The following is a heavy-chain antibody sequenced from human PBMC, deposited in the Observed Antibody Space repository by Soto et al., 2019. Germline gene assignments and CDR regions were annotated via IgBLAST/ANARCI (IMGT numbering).Heavy chain of an antibody. J-gene: IGHJ4*02. Sequence: QVQLQESGPGLVKPSQTLSLTCTVSGGSISSDDYYWSWIRQTPGRGLEWIGFIFYSGNTYYNPSLNTRASFSVDTSKNQFSLKLTSVTATDTAVYYFVREGTKLPPHGYIMAAGHFDSWGQGALVTVSS. V-gene: IGHV4-30-4*01. CDR2: IFYSGNT. CDR3: VREGTKLPPHGYIMAAGHFDS. CDR1: GGSISSDDYY. D-gene: IGHD5-12*01.